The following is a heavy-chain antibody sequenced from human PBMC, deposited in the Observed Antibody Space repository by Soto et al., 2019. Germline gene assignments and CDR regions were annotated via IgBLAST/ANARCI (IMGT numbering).Heavy chain of an antibody. CDR2: INHSGST. CDR1: GGSFSGYY. V-gene: IGHV4-34*01. D-gene: IGHD3-22*01. CDR3: ARVGDGRLFRVHDY. J-gene: IGHJ4*02. Sequence: SETLSLTCAVYGGSFSGYYWSWIRQPPGKGLEWIGEINHSGSTNYNPSLKSRVTISVDTSKNQFSLKLSSVTAADTAVYYCARVGDGRLFRVHDYWGQGTLVTVSS.